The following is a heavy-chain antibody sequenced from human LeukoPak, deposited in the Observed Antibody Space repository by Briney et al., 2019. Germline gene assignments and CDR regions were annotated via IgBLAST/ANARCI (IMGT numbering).Heavy chain of an antibody. Sequence: GESLKSSCKGSGYSFTNYWICWVRQMPGKGLEWMGITYPGDSDTRYSPSFQGQVTLSADKSISTAYLQWCSLTASDTAIYYCARLLDYYDSRGSLLGAFDYWGQGTMVTVSS. CDR1: GYSFTNYW. CDR3: ARLLDYYDSRGSLLGAFDY. J-gene: IGHJ3*01. CDR2: TYPGDSDT. D-gene: IGHD3-22*01. V-gene: IGHV5-51*01.